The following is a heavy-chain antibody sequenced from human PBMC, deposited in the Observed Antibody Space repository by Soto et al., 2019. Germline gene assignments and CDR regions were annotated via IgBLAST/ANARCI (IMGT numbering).Heavy chain of an antibody. CDR3: ARERGERGRNNWFDP. CDR2: IWYDGSNK. J-gene: IGHJ5*02. V-gene: IGHV3-33*01. Sequence: QVQLVESGGGVVQPGRSLRLSCAASGFTFSSYGMHWVRQAPGKGLEWVAVIWYDGSNKYYADSVKGRFTISRDNSKNTLYLQMNSLRAEDTAVYYCARERGERGRNNWFDPWGQGTLITVSS. CDR1: GFTFSSYG. D-gene: IGHD1-26*01.